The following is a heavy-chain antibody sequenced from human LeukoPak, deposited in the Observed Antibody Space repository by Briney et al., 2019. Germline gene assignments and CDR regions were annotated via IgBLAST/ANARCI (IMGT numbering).Heavy chain of an antibody. CDR3: ARGRYGPRLGN. V-gene: IGHV4-34*01. D-gene: IGHD3-16*01. Sequence: SETLSLTCAVYGASFSDSYWSWIRQSPEKGLEWIGEINNSGSTSYNPSLNSRVIMSVDRSKNQFSLRLTSVTAADTAVYYCARGRYGPRLGNWGQGTQVTVSS. CDR2: INNSGST. J-gene: IGHJ4*02. CDR1: GASFSDSY.